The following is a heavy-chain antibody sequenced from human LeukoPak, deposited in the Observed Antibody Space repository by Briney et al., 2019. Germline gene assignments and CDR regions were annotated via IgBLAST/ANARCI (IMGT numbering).Heavy chain of an antibody. CDR2: VDYNGGT. CDR1: GASVNYGTYF. D-gene: IGHD6-25*01. Sequence: SETLSLTCSVSGASVNYGTYFLNWVRQPPGKGLEWIAYVDYNGGTNYNPSLKSRVTMSVDTSKNQFVLKMSSMTATDTAVYYCARGTGWLTENWGQGTLVTVSS. V-gene: IGHV4-61*01. J-gene: IGHJ4*02. CDR3: ARGTGWLTEN.